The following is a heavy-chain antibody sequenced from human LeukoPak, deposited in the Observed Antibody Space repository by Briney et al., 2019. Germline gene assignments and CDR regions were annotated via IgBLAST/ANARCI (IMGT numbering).Heavy chain of an antibody. V-gene: IGHV3-21*01. CDR3: ARDASRRSYSDYYFDY. CDR2: ISSSSSYI. D-gene: IGHD1-26*01. Sequence: GGSLRLFWAASGFTFSSYSMNWVRQAPGKGLECVSSISSSSSYIYYADSVKGRFTISRDNATNSLYLQMNSLRAEDTAVYYCARDASRRSYSDYYFDYWGQGTLVTVSS. J-gene: IGHJ4*02. CDR1: GFTFSSYS.